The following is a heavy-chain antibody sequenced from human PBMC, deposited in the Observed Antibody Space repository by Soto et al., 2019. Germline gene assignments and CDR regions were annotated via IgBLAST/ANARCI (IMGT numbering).Heavy chain of an antibody. CDR1: GDFIGSGDYY. V-gene: IGHV4-30-4*01. D-gene: IGHD6-6*01. J-gene: IGHJ5*02. Sequence: QVHLQESGPGLLKPSQTLSLTCDVSGDFIGSGDYYWTWIRQPAGKGLEYIGYIYKTGTSYYNPSLRSRLFISIDMCTNRFSLQVTSVTGADTAFYYCARSLSASSGWFDPWGQGTLVTVSS. CDR2: IYKTGTS. CDR3: ARSLSASSGWFDP.